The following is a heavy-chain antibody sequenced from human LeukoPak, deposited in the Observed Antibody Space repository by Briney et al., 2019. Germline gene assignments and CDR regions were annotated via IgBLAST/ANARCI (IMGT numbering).Heavy chain of an antibody. J-gene: IGHJ6*02. CDR1: GFTVSTNY. V-gene: IGHV3-53*04. CDR3: ARDQRYCSSTSCTLWGDYGMDV. Sequence: GGSLILSCAASGFTVSTNYMRWVRQAPGKGLGWVSVIYSGGSTYYADSVKGRFTISRHNSKNTLYLQMNSLRAEDTAVYYCARDQRYCSSTSCTLWGDYGMDVWGQGTTVTVSS. CDR2: IYSGGST. D-gene: IGHD2-2*01.